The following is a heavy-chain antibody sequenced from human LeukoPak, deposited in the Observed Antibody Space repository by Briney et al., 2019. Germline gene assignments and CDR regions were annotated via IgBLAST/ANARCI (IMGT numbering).Heavy chain of an antibody. CDR1: VYTFTSYA. J-gene: IGHJ4*02. CDR3: ARDSGSGNNDY. D-gene: IGHD1-26*01. Sequence: ASVNVSRTASVYTFTSYAIHWVRQAPGQRLEWMGWISAGNGNTKYSQNFQGIVTFISNTSATTAFMELSSLRSEDAAVYYCARDSGSGNNDYWGQGTLVTVSS. V-gene: IGHV1-3*01. CDR2: ISAGNGNT.